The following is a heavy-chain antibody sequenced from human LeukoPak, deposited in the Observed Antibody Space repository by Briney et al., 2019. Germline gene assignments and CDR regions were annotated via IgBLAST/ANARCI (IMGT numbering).Heavy chain of an antibody. CDR1: GYTFTGYY. V-gene: IGHV1-2*02. J-gene: IGHJ3*02. CDR3: ARDTYSSRGEGAFDI. CDR2: INPNSGGT. D-gene: IGHD6-13*01. Sequence: ASVKVSCKASGYTFTGYYMHWVRQAPGQGLEWMGWINPNSGGTNYAQKFQGRVTMTRDTSISTAYMELSRLRSDDTAVYHCARDTYSSRGEGAFDIWGQGTMVTVSS.